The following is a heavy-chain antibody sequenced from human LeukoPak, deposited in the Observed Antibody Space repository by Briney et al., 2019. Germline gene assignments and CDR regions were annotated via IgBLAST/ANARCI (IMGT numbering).Heavy chain of an antibody. J-gene: IGHJ5*01. V-gene: IGHV1-8*01. D-gene: IGHD2-2*01. Sequence: GASVKVSCKASGYTFTSYDINWVRQATGQGLEWMGWMNPNSGNTGYAQKFQGRVTMTRNTSISTAYMELSSLRSEDTAVYYCARKGYCSSTSCRNNWFDPWGQGTTVTVSS. CDR1: GYTFTSYD. CDR2: MNPNSGNT. CDR3: ARKGYCSSTSCRNNWFDP.